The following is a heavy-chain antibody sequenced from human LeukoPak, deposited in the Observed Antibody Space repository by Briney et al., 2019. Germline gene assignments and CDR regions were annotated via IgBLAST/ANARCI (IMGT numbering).Heavy chain of an antibody. CDR3: VRYFTAVAPTLRLDY. CDR1: GFTFSSSW. J-gene: IGHJ4*02. Sequence: GGALRLSCADSGFTFSSSWMNWVRQAPGKGLEWVATIKQDGRDKYYVDSVKGRFTISRDDAKNSLYLQMNSLRVEDTAVYHCVRYFTAVAPTLRLDYWGQGTLVTVSS. V-gene: IGHV3-7*03. D-gene: IGHD6-19*01. CDR2: IKQDGRDK.